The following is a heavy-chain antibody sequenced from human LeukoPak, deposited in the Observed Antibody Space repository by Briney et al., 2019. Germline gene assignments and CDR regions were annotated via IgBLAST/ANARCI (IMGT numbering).Heavy chain of an antibody. V-gene: IGHV4-38-2*02. CDR3: ARVIAAAGTPWFDP. J-gene: IGHJ5*02. Sequence: SETLSLTCTVSGYSISSGYYWGWIRQPPGKGLEWIGSIYQSGSTYYNPSLKSRVTISVDTSKNQFSLKLSSVTAADTAVYYCARVIAAAGTPWFDPWGQGTLVTVSS. CDR2: IYQSGST. D-gene: IGHD6-13*01. CDR1: GYSISSGYY.